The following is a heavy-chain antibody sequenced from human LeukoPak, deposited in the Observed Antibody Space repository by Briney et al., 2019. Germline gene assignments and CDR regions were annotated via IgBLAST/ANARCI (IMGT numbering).Heavy chain of an antibody. CDR1: GFTFSSYS. D-gene: IGHD3-10*01. V-gene: IGHV3-30*18. CDR3: AKSGVVWFGEFSPKRCYYMDV. J-gene: IGHJ6*03. CDR2: ISYDGSNK. Sequence: GGSLRLSCAASGFTFSSYSMNWVRQAPGKGLEWVAVISYDGSNKYYADSVKGRFTISRDNSKNTLYLQMNSLRAEDTAVYHCAKSGVVWFGEFSPKRCYYMDVWGKGTTVTVSS.